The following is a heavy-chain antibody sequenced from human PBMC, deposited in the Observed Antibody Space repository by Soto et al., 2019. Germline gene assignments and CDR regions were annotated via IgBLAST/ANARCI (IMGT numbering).Heavy chain of an antibody. CDR3: ARTRITMVRGVIIGWFDP. CDR2: IYYSGST. Sequence: SETLSLTCTVSGGSISSGGYYWSWIRQHPGKGLEWIGYIYYSGSTYYNPSLKSRVTISVDTPKNPFSLKLSSVTAADTAVYYCARTRITMVRGVIIGWFDPWGQGTLVTVSS. D-gene: IGHD3-10*01. J-gene: IGHJ5*02. V-gene: IGHV4-31*03. CDR1: GGSISSGGYY.